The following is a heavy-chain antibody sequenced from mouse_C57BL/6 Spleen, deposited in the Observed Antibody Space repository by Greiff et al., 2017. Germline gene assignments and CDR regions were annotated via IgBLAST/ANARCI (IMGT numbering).Heavy chain of an antibody. CDR2: IYPSDSET. Sequence: QVQLQQPGAELVRPGSSVKLSCKASGYTFTSYWMDWVKQRPGQGLEWIGNIYPSDSETHYNQKFKDKATLTVDKSSSTAYMQLSSLTSEDSAVXSCASAYYVNRYVDVWGTGTTVTVSS. CDR3: ASAYYVNRYVDV. CDR1: GYTFTSYW. D-gene: IGHD1-1*01. J-gene: IGHJ1*03. V-gene: IGHV1-61*01.